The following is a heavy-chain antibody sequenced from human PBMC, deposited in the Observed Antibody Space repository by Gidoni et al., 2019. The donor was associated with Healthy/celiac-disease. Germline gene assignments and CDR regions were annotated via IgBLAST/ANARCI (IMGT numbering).Heavy chain of an antibody. CDR3: ALIRLLWFGELFPPYYYYGMDV. CDR1: GFSLSNARMG. CDR2: IFSNDEK. Sequence: QVTLQEPGPMLVKPTATLTLTCTVSGFSLSNARMGVSWIRQPPGKALEWLAHIFSNDEKSYSPSLKSRLTISKDTSKSQVVLTMTNMDPVDTATYYCALIRLLWFGELFPPYYYYGMDVWGQGTTVTVSS. D-gene: IGHD3-10*01. J-gene: IGHJ6*02. V-gene: IGHV2-26*01.